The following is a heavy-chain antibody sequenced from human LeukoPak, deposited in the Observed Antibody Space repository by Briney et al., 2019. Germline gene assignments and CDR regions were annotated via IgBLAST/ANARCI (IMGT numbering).Heavy chain of an antibody. CDR1: GFTFSSYE. Sequence: GGSLRLSCAASGFTFSSYEMNWVRHAPGKGLEWVSYISSSGSTIYYADSVKGRFTISRDNAKNSLYLQMNSLRAEDTAVYYCARGSGTIFGVVIIRGMDVWGQGTTVTVSS. CDR3: ARGSGTIFGVVIIRGMDV. J-gene: IGHJ6*02. V-gene: IGHV3-48*03. CDR2: ISSSGSTI. D-gene: IGHD3-3*01.